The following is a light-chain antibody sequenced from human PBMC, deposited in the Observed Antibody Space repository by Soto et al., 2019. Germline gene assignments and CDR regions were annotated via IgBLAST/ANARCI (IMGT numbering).Light chain of an antibody. J-gene: IGKJ5*01. CDR1: QSVSNN. CDR3: QQRNSWPPTFT. V-gene: IGKV3-15*01. Sequence: EVVMTQSPATLSVSPGERATLSCRASQSVSNNLAWYQQKPGQAPRLLIFGASTGATGIPARFSGSGSGTEFTLTISSLQSEDFAVYYCQQRNSWPPTFTFGQGTRLEIK. CDR2: GAS.